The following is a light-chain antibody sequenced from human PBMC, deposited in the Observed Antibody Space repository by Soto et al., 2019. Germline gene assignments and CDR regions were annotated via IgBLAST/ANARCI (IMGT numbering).Light chain of an antibody. V-gene: IGKV3-20*01. Sequence: EIVLTQSPGTLSLSPGERATLSCRASQSLTSNYLAWYQQKPGQAPRLLIYGASSRATGIPDRFSGSGSGTDFTLTISRLEPEDFAVYYCPQYGNSFGGGTRVEI. J-gene: IGKJ4*01. CDR1: QSLTSNY. CDR3: PQYGNS. CDR2: GAS.